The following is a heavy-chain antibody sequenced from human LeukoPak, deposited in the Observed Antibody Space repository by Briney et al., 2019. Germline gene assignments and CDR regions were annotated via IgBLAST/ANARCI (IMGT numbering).Heavy chain of an antibody. D-gene: IGHD3-3*01. CDR2: IYHSGST. CDR3: AREDYDDSGAWYFDL. J-gene: IGHJ2*01. CDR1: GGSISRSNW. Sequence: PSGTLSLTCAVSGGSISRSNWWSWVRQPPGKGLEWIGEIYHSGSTNYNPSLKSRVTISVDKSKNHFSLKLSSVTAADTAVYYCAREDYDDSGAWYFDLWGRGTLVTVSS. V-gene: IGHV4-4*02.